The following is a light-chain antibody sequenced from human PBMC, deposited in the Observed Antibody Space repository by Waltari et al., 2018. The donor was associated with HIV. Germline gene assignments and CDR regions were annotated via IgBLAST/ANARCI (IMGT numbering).Light chain of an antibody. CDR2: KDS. J-gene: IGLJ3*02. CDR3: ESEDSSLWV. Sequence: SYVLTQPPSVSVAPGQTARITCSGDALPKQYAYWYQQKAGQAPVLVIYKDSERPSGIPERFSGSSSGTTVTLTISGVKAEDEADYYCESEDSSLWVFGGGTKLTVL. V-gene: IGLV3-25*03. CDR1: ALPKQY.